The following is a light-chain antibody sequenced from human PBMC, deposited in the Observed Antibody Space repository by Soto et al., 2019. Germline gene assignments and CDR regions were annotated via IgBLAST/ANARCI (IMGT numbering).Light chain of an antibody. J-gene: IGKJ1*01. CDR2: GAS. CDR1: QSVSSTY. Sequence: GFTQSPGALSLSPGARATLSCRASQSVSSTYLAWYQQKRGQAPRLLIYGASSRATGIQDWFISGGAGADFTRTISSLEPADVIVDCCQQRGSSPRTFGQGTKVDIK. CDR3: QQRGSSPRT. V-gene: IGKV3-20*01.